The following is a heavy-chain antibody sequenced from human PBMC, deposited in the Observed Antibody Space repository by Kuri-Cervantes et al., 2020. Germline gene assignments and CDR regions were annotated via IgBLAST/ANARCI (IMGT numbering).Heavy chain of an antibody. Sequence: ASVKVSCKASGYTFSSYGIGWVRQAPGQGLEWMGWISAYNGNTNYAQKLQGRVTMTTDTSTSTAYMELRSLRSDDTAVYYCARTRDSGYDSPLFDYWGQGTLVTVSS. CDR3: ARTRDSGYDSPLFDY. J-gene: IGHJ4*02. CDR1: GYTFSSYG. CDR2: ISAYNGNT. D-gene: IGHD5-12*01. V-gene: IGHV1-18*01.